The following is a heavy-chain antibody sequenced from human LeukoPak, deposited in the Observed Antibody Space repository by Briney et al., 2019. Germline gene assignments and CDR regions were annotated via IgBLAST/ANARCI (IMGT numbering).Heavy chain of an antibody. CDR3: AKGNYYDSSGYLYYFDY. D-gene: IGHD3-22*01. V-gene: IGHV3-23*01. CDR1: GFTFSSYA. CDR2: VVGTGGRT. Sequence: GGSLRLSCAASGFTFSSYAMSWVRQAPGKGLEWVSAVVGTGGRTYYADSVKGRFTISRDNSKNTLYLQMNSLRAEDTAVYYCAKGNYYDSSGYLYYFDYWGQGTLVTVSS. J-gene: IGHJ4*02.